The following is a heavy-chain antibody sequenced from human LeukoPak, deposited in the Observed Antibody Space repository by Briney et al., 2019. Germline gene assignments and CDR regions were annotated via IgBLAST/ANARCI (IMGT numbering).Heavy chain of an antibody. D-gene: IGHD2-8*02. CDR2: IYTVGST. J-gene: IGHJ3*02. V-gene: IGHV3-53*01. CDR1: GFTVSSAY. CDR3: ASPSTGQSFDI. Sequence: GGSLRLSCAASGFTVSSAYISWVRQAPGKGLEWGSVIYTVGSTYYADSVKGRFTISRDNSKNTLYLQMNSLRAEDTAVYYCASPSTGQSFDIWGQGTMVTVSS.